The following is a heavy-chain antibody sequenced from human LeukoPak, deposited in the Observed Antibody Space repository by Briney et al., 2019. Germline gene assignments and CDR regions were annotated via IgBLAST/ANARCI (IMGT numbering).Heavy chain of an antibody. Sequence: GGSLRLSCAASGFTFSNYAMSWVRQAPGKGLEWVSAISGSGGSTYYADSVKGRFTISRDNSKNMLYLQMNSLRAEDTAVYYCAGTGIVVVNTGDAFDIWGQGTMVTVSS. CDR3: AGTGIVVVNTGDAFDI. V-gene: IGHV3-23*01. D-gene: IGHD3-22*01. CDR1: GFTFSNYA. CDR2: ISGSGGST. J-gene: IGHJ3*02.